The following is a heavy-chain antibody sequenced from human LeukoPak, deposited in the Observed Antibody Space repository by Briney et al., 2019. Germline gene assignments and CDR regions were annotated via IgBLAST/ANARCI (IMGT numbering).Heavy chain of an antibody. CDR2: ISWNSGSI. D-gene: IGHD5-24*01. CDR3: AKGHGYNWGGIDY. Sequence: PGGSLRLSCAASGFTFDDYAMHWVRQAPGKGLEWVSGISWNSGSIGYADSVKGRFTISRDNAKNSLYLQMNSLRAEDTALYYCAKGHGYNWGGIDYWGQGTLVTVSS. V-gene: IGHV3-9*01. CDR1: GFTFDDYA. J-gene: IGHJ4*02.